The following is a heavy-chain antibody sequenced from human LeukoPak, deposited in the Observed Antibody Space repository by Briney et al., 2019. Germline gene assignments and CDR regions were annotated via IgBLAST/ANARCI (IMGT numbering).Heavy chain of an antibody. CDR1: GFTFSSNY. CDR3: ARGWSGPLPDV. Sequence: PGGSLRLSCAASGFTFSSNYMSWVRQAPGKGLEWVSVIYTGGSTYYADSVKGRFTISRDNSKNTLYLHMNSLRVEDTAVYYCARGWSGPLPDVWGQGTTVTVSS. J-gene: IGHJ6*02. D-gene: IGHD3-3*01. V-gene: IGHV3-66*01. CDR2: IYTGGST.